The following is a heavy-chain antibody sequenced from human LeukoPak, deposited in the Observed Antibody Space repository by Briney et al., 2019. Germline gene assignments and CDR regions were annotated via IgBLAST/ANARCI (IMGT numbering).Heavy chain of an antibody. J-gene: IGHJ4*02. CDR2: IYYSGST. CDR3: AGGDRQGLGYFGDLFFDY. Sequence: PSETLSLTCTVSGGYVSSYCWGWIRQSPGHGLEWIGYIYYSGSTNYNPSLKNRVTMSVDTSKNQFSLKLSSVTAVDTALYYCAGGDRQGLGYFGDLFFDYWGQGILVTVSS. CDR1: GGYVSSYC. D-gene: IGHD3-10*01. V-gene: IGHV4-59*02.